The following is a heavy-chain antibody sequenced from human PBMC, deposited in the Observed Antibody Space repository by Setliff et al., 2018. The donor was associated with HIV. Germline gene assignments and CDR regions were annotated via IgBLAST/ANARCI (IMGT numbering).Heavy chain of an antibody. V-gene: IGHV4-4*02. Sequence: PSETLSLTCAVSGGYISSSNWWSWVRQPPGKGLEWIGEIYHSGSTKYNPSLKSRVTISVDKSKNQFSLKLSSVTAADTAVYYCARVVAPTKTFGGVIAPYFDYWGQGTLVTSPQ. CDR2: IYHSGST. D-gene: IGHD3-16*02. J-gene: IGHJ4*02. CDR1: GGYISSSNW. CDR3: ARVVAPTKTFGGVIAPYFDY.